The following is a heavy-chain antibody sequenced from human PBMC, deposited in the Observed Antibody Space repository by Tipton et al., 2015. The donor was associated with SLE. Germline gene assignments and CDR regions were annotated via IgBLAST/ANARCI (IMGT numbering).Heavy chain of an antibody. V-gene: IGHV3-66*01. CDR2: IYSGGKT. J-gene: IGHJ4*02. CDR3: ASLSAPSDY. Sequence: SLRLSCAASGFDVTDHYMSWVRQAPGKGPEWVSVIYSGGKTNSADSVKGRFTISSDNSKNILFLDMNSLRVDDTAVYYCASLSAPSDYWGQGTLVTVSS. CDR1: GFDVTDHY.